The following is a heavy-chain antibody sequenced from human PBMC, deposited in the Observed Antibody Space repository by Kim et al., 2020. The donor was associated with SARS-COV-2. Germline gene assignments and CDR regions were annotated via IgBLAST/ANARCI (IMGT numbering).Heavy chain of an antibody. D-gene: IGHD2-2*01. Sequence: ASVKVSCKASGYTFTGYYMHWVRQAPGQGLEWMGWINPNSGGTNYAQKFQGRVTMTRDTSISTAYMELSRLRSDDTAVYYCARDGIVVVPAAFDPNFDYWGQGTLVTVSS. CDR2: INPNSGGT. CDR3: ARDGIVVVPAAFDPNFDY. CDR1: GYTFTGYY. V-gene: IGHV1-2*02. J-gene: IGHJ4*02.